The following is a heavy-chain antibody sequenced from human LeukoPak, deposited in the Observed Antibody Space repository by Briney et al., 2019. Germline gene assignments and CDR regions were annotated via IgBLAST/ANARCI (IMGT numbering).Heavy chain of an antibody. J-gene: IGHJ6*02. Sequence: PSETLSLTCAVSGGSISSGGYSWSWIRQPPGKGLEWIGYIYHSGSTYYNPSLKSRVTISVDRSKNQFSLKLSSVTAADTAVYYCASSGPITMEDFHGMDVWGQGTTVTVSS. CDR1: GGSISSGGYS. V-gene: IGHV4-30-2*01. D-gene: IGHD3-10*01. CDR3: ASSGPITMEDFHGMDV. CDR2: IYHSGST.